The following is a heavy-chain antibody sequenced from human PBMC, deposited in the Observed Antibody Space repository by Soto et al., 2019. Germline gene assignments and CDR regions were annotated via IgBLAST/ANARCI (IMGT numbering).Heavy chain of an antibody. CDR2: ISAYNGNT. Sequence: QVQLVQSGTEVKKPGASVKVSCKASGYTFTNFGISWVRQAPGQGLEWMGWISAYNGNTNYAQKFQGRVTMTTDTSTSPAYMELRSLRSADKAVYYCAGGGTPIDYWGQGTLVTVSS. D-gene: IGHD3-16*01. V-gene: IGHV1-18*01. J-gene: IGHJ4*02. CDR1: GYTFTNFG. CDR3: AGGGTPIDY.